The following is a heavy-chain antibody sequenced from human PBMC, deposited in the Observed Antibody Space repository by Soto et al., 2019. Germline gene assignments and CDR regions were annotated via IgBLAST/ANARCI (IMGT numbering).Heavy chain of an antibody. D-gene: IGHD6-6*01. CDR3: ARDRRSSIAARSYYFDY. CDR1: GYTFTGYY. V-gene: IGHV1-2*02. CDR2: INPNSGGT. J-gene: IGHJ4*02. Sequence: ASVKVSCKASGYTFTGYYMHWVRQAPGQGLEWMGWINPNSGGTNYAQKFQGRVTMTRDTSIGTAYMELSRLRSDDTAVYYCARDRRSSIAARSYYFDYWGQGTLVTVSS.